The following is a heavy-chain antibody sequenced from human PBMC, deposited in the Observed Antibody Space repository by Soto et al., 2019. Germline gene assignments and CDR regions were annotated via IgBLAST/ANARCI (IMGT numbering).Heavy chain of an antibody. Sequence: PSETLSLTCTVSGGSISSYYWSWIRQPPGKGLEWIGYIYYSGSTNYNPSLKSRVTISVDTSKNQFSLKLSSVTAADTAVYYCARTQVRYSSSSYYFDYWGQGTLVTVSS. J-gene: IGHJ4*02. CDR3: ARTQVRYSSSSYYFDY. V-gene: IGHV4-59*01. CDR1: GGSISSYY. CDR2: IYYSGST. D-gene: IGHD6-13*01.